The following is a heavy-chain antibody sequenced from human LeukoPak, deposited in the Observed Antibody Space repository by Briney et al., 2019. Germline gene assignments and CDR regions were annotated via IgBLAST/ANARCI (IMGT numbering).Heavy chain of an antibody. CDR3: ARENRGFITRPIDY. V-gene: IGHV1-2*02. CDR1: GYTFTGYY. CDR2: IYPNSGGT. Sequence: ASVKVSCKASGYTFTGYYMHWVRQAPGQGLEWMGWIYPNSGGTNYAQKFQGRVTVTRDTSISTAYMELSRLRSDDTAVYYCARENRGFITRPIDYWGQGTLVTVSS. D-gene: IGHD3-10*01. J-gene: IGHJ4*02.